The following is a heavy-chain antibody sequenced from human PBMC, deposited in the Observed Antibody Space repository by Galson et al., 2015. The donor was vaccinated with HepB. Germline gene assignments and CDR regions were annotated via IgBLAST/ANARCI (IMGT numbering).Heavy chain of an antibody. CDR3: ARGGMATLGGPTFDF. Sequence: QSGAEVKKPGESLKISCKASGYTFTTYSINWVRQAPGQGLEWMGWISAYNGDANYAQKLQGRVTMTTDTSTNTAYMELRSLRSDDTAMYYCARGGMATLGGPTFDFWGQGTLVTVSS. V-gene: IGHV1-18*01. D-gene: IGHD5-24*01. J-gene: IGHJ4*02. CDR1: GYTFTTYS. CDR2: ISAYNGDA.